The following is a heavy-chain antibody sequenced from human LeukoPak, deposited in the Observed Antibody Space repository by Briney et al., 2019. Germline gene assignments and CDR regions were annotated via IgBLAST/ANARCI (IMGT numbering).Heavy chain of an antibody. CDR1: GYTFTSYY. CDR3: ASRGYSGYAVFDY. CDR2: INPSGGST. V-gene: IGHV1-46*01. J-gene: IGHJ4*02. Sequence: GASVKVSCKASGYTFTSYYMHWVRQAPGQGLEWMGIINPSGGSTSYAQKFQGRVAMTRDTSTSTVYMELSSLRSEDTAVYYCASRGYSGYAVFDYWGQGTLVTVSS. D-gene: IGHD5-12*01.